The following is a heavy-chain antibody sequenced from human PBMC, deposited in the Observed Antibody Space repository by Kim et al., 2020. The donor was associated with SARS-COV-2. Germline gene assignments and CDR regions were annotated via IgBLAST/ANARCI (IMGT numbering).Heavy chain of an antibody. CDR2: IYYSGST. CDR3: ARASSLGCFDY. D-gene: IGHD2-2*03. V-gene: IGHV4-39*01. J-gene: IGHJ4*02. Sequence: SETLSLTCTVSGGSISSSSYYWGWIRQPPGKGLEWIGSIYYSGSTYYNPSLKSRVTISVDTSKNQFSLKLSSVTAADTAVYYCARASSLGCFDYWGQGTLVTVSS. CDR1: GGSISSSSYY.